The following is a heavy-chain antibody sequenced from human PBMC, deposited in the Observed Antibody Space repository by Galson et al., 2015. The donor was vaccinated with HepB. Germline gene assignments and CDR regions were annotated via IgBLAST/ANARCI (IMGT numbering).Heavy chain of an antibody. V-gene: IGHV3-23*01. D-gene: IGHD4-17*01. CDR1: GFTFSSYA. CDR3: ARYLGDYRAFDI. CDR2: ISGSGGPT. Sequence: SLRLSCAASGFTFSSYAMTWVRQAPGKGLEWLSGISGSGGPTYYADSVKGRFTISRDNSKNTLYLQMNSLRAEDTAVYFCARYLGDYRAFDIWGQGTMVTVSS. J-gene: IGHJ3*02.